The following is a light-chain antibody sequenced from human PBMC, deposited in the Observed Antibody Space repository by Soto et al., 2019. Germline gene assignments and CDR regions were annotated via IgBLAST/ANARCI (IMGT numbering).Light chain of an antibody. Sequence: DIQMTQSPSSVSASVGDRVTITCRASQVISSWLVWYQQKPGKAPKLLIYKASTLKSGVPSRFSGSGSGTEFTLTISSLQPDDFATYYCQHYNSYSEAFGQGTKVDIK. CDR3: QHYNSYSEA. V-gene: IGKV1-5*03. J-gene: IGKJ1*01. CDR2: KAS. CDR1: QVISSW.